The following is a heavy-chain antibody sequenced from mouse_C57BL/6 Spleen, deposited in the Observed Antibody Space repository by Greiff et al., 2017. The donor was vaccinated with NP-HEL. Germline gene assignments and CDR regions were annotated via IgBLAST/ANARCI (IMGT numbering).Heavy chain of an antibody. J-gene: IGHJ4*01. CDR1: GYTFTSYW. CDR3: ARLGGSSYVSYYYAMDY. Sequence: QVQLQQPGAELVKPGASVKMSCKASGYTFTSYWITWVKQRPGQGLEWIGDIYPGSGSTNYNEKFKSKATLTVDTSSSTAYMQLSSLTSEDSAVYYGARLGGSSYVSYYYAMDYWGQGTSVTVSS. CDR2: IYPGSGST. V-gene: IGHV1-55*01. D-gene: IGHD1-1*01.